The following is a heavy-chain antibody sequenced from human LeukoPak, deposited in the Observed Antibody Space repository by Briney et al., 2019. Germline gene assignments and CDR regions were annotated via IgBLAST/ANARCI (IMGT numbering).Heavy chain of an antibody. CDR3: ARGLRRHSSWEYSSSWYKLPSPTLFDY. J-gene: IGHJ4*02. Sequence: NPSETLSLTCTVSGGSISSSSYYWDWIRQPPGKGLEWIGEINHSGSTNYNPSLKSRVTISVDTSKNQFSLKLSSVTAADTAVYYCARGLRRHSSWEYSSSWYKLPSPTLFDYWGQGTLVTVSS. V-gene: IGHV4-39*07. CDR2: INHSGST. CDR1: GGSISSSSYY. D-gene: IGHD6-13*01.